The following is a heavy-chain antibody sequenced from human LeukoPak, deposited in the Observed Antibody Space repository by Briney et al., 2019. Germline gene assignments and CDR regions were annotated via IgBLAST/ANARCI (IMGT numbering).Heavy chain of an antibody. J-gene: IGHJ4*02. Sequence: GGSLRLSCIVSGFTVSSNSWSWVRQAPGKGLEGVSFIYSGGKTHSSDSVKGRCTISRDNSKNTLYLEMSSLRAEDTAIYYCARRAGEYSHPYDYWGQGTLVTVSS. CDR3: ARRAGEYSHPYDY. CDR2: IYSGGKT. CDR1: GFTVSSNS. D-gene: IGHD2-15*01. V-gene: IGHV3-53*01.